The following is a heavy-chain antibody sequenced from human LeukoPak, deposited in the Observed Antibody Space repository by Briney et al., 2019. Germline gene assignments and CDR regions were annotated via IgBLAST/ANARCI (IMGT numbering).Heavy chain of an antibody. CDR2: IYPGDSDT. D-gene: IGHD2-21*02. CDR3: ARLPYCGGDCYSGSYYGMDV. J-gene: IGHJ6*02. CDR1: GYSFTNYW. Sequence: TGESLKISCKGSGYSFTNYWIGWVRQLPGKGLEWMGIIYPGDSDTRYSPSFQGQVTISADKSISTAYLQWSSLKASDTAMYYCARLPYCGGDCYSGSYYGMDVWGQGTTVTVSS. V-gene: IGHV5-51*01.